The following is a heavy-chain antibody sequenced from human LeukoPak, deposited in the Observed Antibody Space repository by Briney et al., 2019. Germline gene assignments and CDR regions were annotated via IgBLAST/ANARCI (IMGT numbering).Heavy chain of an antibody. CDR1: GLTFRNYG. CDR3: ATDRNSGKYYDY. D-gene: IGHD1-26*01. Sequence: GESLKISCAASGLTFRNYGMHWVRQAPGKGLEWVAVIWYDGSNQYYVDSVKGRFTVSRDNAKNTLYLQMNSLRAEDTAVYYCATDRNSGKYYDYWGQGTLVTVSS. V-gene: IGHV3-33*01. CDR2: IWYDGSNQ. J-gene: IGHJ4*02.